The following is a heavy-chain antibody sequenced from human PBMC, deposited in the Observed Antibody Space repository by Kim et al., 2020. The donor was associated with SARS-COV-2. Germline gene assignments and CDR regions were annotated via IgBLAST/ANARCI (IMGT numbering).Heavy chain of an antibody. Sequence: SETLSLTCAVYGGSFSGYYWSWIRQPPGKGLEWIGEINHSGSTNYNPSLKSRVTISVDTSKNQFSLKLSSVTAADTAVYYCARGGKVAAAPMDFDYWGQGTLVTVSS. V-gene: IGHV4-34*01. CDR2: INHSGST. CDR1: GGSFSGYY. D-gene: IGHD6-13*01. CDR3: ARGGKVAAAPMDFDY. J-gene: IGHJ4*02.